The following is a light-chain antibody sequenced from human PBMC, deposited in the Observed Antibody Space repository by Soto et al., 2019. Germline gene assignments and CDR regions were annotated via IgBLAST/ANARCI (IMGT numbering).Light chain of an antibody. Sequence: DLQMTQSPSTLSASVGDRVTITCRASQSIDIWLAWYQQKPGKAPKLLIYEASTLESGVPSRFSGSGSGTEFTLTISSLQPDDFATYYCQQYDHHFGQGTKLEIK. CDR2: EAS. V-gene: IGKV1-5*01. J-gene: IGKJ2*01. CDR3: QQYDHH. CDR1: QSIDIW.